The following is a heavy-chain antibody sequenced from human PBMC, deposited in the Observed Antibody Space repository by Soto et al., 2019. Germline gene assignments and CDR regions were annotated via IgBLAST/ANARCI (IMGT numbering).Heavy chain of an antibody. V-gene: IGHV3-21*06. CDR2: ISSTTNYI. Sequence: PGGSLRLSFAASGFTFTRYSMNWVRQAPGKGLEWVSSISSTTNYIYYGDSMKGRFTISRDNAKNSLYLEMNSLRAEDTAVYYCARESEDLTSNFDYWGQGTLVTVSS. J-gene: IGHJ4*02. CDR3: ARESEDLTSNFDY. CDR1: GFTFTRYS.